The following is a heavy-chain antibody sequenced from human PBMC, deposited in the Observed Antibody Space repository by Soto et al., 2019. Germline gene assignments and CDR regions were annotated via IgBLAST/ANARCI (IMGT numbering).Heavy chain of an antibody. Sequence: QITLKESGPTLMKPTQTLTLTCTFSGFSLSTSRVGVGWIRQPPVKALAWLALIYWDDDKRYSPSLKSRLTITKHTSKNPVVLTMTNTDPVDTATYYCVHTSGSGNSACFDYWGPRTLVTVSS. CDR3: VHTSGSGNSACFDY. J-gene: IGHJ4*02. D-gene: IGHD3-10*01. V-gene: IGHV2-5*02. CDR2: IYWDDDK. CDR1: GFSLSTSRVG.